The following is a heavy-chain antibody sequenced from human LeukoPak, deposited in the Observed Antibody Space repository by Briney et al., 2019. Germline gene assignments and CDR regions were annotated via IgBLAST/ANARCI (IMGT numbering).Heavy chain of an antibody. Sequence: ASVKVSCKASGYTFTSYGFTWVRQAPGQGLEWMGWISAYNDNTNYARKFQGRVTMTTDTSTCTAYMELRSLRSDDTAVYYCAREAYHYDSSGYYHVDGLDYWGQGTLVTVSS. D-gene: IGHD3-22*01. V-gene: IGHV1-18*01. CDR1: GYTFTSYG. J-gene: IGHJ4*02. CDR3: AREAYHYDSSGYYHVDGLDY. CDR2: ISAYNDNT.